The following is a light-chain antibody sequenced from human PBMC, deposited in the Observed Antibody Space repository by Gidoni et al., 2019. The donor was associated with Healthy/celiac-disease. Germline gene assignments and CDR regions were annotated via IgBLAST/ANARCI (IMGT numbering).Light chain of an antibody. Sequence: EIVMTQSPATLSVSPGERATLSCRASQSVSSNLAWYQQKPGQAPRLLIYGASTRATGIPGRFSGSGSGTEFTLTISSLQSEDFAVYYCQQYNTCMYTFGQGTKLENK. V-gene: IGKV3-15*01. CDR2: GAS. J-gene: IGKJ2*01. CDR3: QQYNTCMYT. CDR1: QSVSSN.